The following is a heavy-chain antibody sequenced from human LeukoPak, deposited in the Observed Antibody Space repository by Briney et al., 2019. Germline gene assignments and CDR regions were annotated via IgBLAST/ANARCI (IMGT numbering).Heavy chain of an antibody. D-gene: IGHD2-8*01. J-gene: IGHJ4*02. CDR3: ANEEWYRFDY. Sequence: GGSLRLSCAASGFAFNSYWMSWVRQTPGKGLEWVATMDGGGSATYYVDSVKGRFTITRDDAKNSLFLQMNSLRAEDTALYYCANEEWYRFDYWGQGTLVTVPS. CDR2: MDGGGSAT. CDR1: GFAFNSYW. V-gene: IGHV3-7*03.